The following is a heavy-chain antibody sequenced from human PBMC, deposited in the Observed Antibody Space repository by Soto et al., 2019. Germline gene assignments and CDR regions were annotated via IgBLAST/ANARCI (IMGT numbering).Heavy chain of an antibody. J-gene: IGHJ6*02. V-gene: IGHV3-73*01. CDR1: GFTFSGSA. Sequence: GGSLRLSCAASGFTFSGSAMHWVRQASGKGLEWVGRIRSKANSYATAYAASVKGRFTISREDSKKTAYLQMNSLKTEDTAVYYCTRPVGVGFLDYYYYYGMDVWGQGTTVTVSS. CDR2: IRSKANSYAT. CDR3: TRPVGVGFLDYYYYYGMDV. D-gene: IGHD3-3*01.